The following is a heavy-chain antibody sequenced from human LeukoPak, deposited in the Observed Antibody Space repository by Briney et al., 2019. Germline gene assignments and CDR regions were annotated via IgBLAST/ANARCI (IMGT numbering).Heavy chain of an antibody. J-gene: IGHJ5*02. CDR1: GASISSTSYY. V-gene: IGHV4-39*01. CDR2: IYSSGST. CDR3: ARQGPSRDNGFDP. Sequence: SETLSLTCTVSGASISSTSYYWGWIRQPPGKGLEWIGNIYSSGSTYYNPSLKSRVTISVDTSKNQFSPRLTSVTAADTAVYFCARQGPSRDNGFDPWGQGTLVTVSS. D-gene: IGHD5-24*01.